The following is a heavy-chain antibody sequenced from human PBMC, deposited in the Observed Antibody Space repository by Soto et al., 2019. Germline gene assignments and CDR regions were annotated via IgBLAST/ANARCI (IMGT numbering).Heavy chain of an antibody. D-gene: IGHD3-22*01. CDR2: IFYSGST. J-gene: IGHJ3*02. V-gene: IGHV4-39*07. Sequence: PSETLSLTCTVSGGSISSSSYYWGWIRQPPGKGLEWIGSIFYSGSTYYNPSLKSRVTISVDTSKNQFSLKLCSVTAADTAVYYCARGLISGYYLYDAFDIWGQGTMVT. CDR3: ARGLISGYYLYDAFDI. CDR1: GGSISSSSYY.